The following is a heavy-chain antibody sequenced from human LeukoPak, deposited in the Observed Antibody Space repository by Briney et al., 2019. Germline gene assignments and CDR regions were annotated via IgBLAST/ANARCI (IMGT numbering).Heavy chain of an antibody. Sequence: GGSLRLSCAASGFTLSTYAMSWVRQTPGKGLEWVAATSSSDAGTYHADSVRGRFTISRDNSKNTLYLQMNSLRAEDTAMYFCVRDVGAVRGEVYFDYWGQGTLVTVSS. J-gene: IGHJ4*02. D-gene: IGHD3-10*01. CDR1: GFTLSTYA. CDR2: TSSSDAGT. CDR3: VRDVGAVRGEVYFDY. V-gene: IGHV3-23*01.